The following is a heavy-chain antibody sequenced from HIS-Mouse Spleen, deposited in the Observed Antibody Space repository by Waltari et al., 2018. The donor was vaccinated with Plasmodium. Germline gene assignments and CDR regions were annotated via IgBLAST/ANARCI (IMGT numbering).Heavy chain of an antibody. CDR2: IYYSGRT. CDR3: ARQLAYYDFWSGYSRGYYFDY. Sequence: QLQLQESGPGLVKPSETLSLTCTVSGGSISSSSYYWGWIRQPPGKGLEWIGGIYYSGRTYYHPSLQSRVTISVDTSKNQFSLKLSSVTAADTAVYYCARQLAYYDFWSGYSRGYYFDYWGQGTLVTVSS. CDR1: GGSISSSSYY. V-gene: IGHV4-39*01. J-gene: IGHJ4*02. D-gene: IGHD3-3*01.